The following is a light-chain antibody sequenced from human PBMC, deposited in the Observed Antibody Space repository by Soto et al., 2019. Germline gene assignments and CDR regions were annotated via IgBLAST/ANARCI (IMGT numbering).Light chain of an antibody. CDR2: EVN. V-gene: IGLV2-14*01. J-gene: IGLJ1*01. CDR1: TSDIGTYNY. CDR3: NSMTISSTSRYV. Sequence: QSALTQPAAVSGSPGESITISCTGTTSDIGTYNYVSWFQQYSGKAPKLLIYEVNNRPSGLSNRFSGSKSGNSASLTISGLQAEDEADYYCNSMTISSTSRYVFGTGTKLTVL.